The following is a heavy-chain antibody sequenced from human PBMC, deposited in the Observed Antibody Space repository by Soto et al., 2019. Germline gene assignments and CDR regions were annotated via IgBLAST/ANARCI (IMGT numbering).Heavy chain of an antibody. D-gene: IGHD1-26*01. CDR1: GYTFTSYG. CDR3: ARASGCSYWFDP. Sequence: QVQLVQSGAEVKKPGASVKVSCKASGYTFTSYGISWVRQAPGQGLEWMGWISAYNGNTNDAQKLQGRVTMTTDTSTRTAYKELSSLRSDATAVYYGARASGCSYWFDPWGQGTLVTVSS. CDR2: ISAYNGNT. J-gene: IGHJ5*02. V-gene: IGHV1-18*01.